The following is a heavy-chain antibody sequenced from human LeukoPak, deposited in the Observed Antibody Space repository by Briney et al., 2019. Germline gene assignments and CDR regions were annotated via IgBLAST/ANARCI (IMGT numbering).Heavy chain of an antibody. J-gene: IGHJ5*02. Sequence: PSQTLSLTWTVAGYSISSDYYWGCLPPPQGMGLKGVGSIHHSGSNYSDPSLKSRVTITVDTSKTQSSLKRSSVTAADTALYYCARDQYDDVAFDAWGQGTLVTVSS. CDR3: ARDQYDDVAFDA. CDR2: IHHSGSN. V-gene: IGHV4-38-2*02. D-gene: IGHD1-1*01. CDR1: GYSISSDYY.